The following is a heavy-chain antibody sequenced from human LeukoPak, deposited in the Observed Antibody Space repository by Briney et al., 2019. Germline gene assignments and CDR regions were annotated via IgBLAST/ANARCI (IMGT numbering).Heavy chain of an antibody. J-gene: IGHJ4*02. V-gene: IGHV4-59*01. CDR2: IYYSGST. CDR1: GGSISSYY. CDR3: ARDWWGSSTLYSIDC. Sequence: SETLSLTCTVSGGSISSYYWSWVRQPPGKGLEWIGYIYYSGSTNYNPSLKSRVTISVDTSKNRFSLKLTSVTAADTAVYYCARDWWGSSTLYSIDCWGQGTLVTVSS. D-gene: IGHD6-13*01.